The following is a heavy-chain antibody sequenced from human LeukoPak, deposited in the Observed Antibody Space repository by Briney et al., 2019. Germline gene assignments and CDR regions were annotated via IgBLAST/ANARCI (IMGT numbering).Heavy chain of an antibody. CDR3: ARDGQYSSSWYPGNWFDP. J-gene: IGHJ5*02. CDR2: IYYSGST. D-gene: IGHD6-13*01. CDR1: GGSISSGGYY. Sequence: SETLSLTCTVSGGSISSGGYYWSWIRQHPGKGLEWIGYIYYSGSTYYNPSLKSRVTISVDTSKNQFSLKLSSVIAADTAVYYCARDGQYSSSWYPGNWFDPWGQGTLVTVSS. V-gene: IGHV4-31*03.